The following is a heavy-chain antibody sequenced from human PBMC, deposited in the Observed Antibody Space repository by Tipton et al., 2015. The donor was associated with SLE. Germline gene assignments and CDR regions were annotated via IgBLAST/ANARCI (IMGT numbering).Heavy chain of an antibody. J-gene: IGHJ1*01. CDR3: ARGDDSIWGSYRHPLL. V-gene: IGHV4-39*07. CDR1: GGSISTNHYY. CDR2: IYHGGSA. Sequence: GLVKPSETLSLTCTVSGGSISTNHYYWGWIRQPPGKGLEWVGSIYHGGSAYYNPSLESRVTISEDTSKNQFSLKMNSVTAADTAVYYCARGDDSIWGSYRHPLLWGQGILVTVSS. D-gene: IGHD3-16*02.